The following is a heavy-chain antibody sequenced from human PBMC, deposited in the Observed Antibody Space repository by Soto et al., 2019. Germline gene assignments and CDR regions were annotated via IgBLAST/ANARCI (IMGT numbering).Heavy chain of an antibody. V-gene: IGHV4-59*01. CDR1: GGSISSYY. D-gene: IGHD3-16*01. Sequence: SETLSLTCTVSGGSISSYYWSWIRQPPGKGLEWIGYIYYSGSTDYNPSLKSRVTISVDTSKNQFSLKLSSVTAADTAVYYCARVALTSFMDVWGQGTTVTVSS. CDR3: ARVALTSFMDV. CDR2: IYYSGST. J-gene: IGHJ6*02.